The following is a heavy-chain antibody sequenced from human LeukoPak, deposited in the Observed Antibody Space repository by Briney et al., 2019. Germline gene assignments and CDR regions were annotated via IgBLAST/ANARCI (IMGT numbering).Heavy chain of an antibody. CDR2: ISGSGGST. D-gene: IGHD3-10*01. J-gene: IGHJ4*02. CDR1: GFTFSNYA. V-gene: IGHV3-23*01. Sequence: GGSLRLSCAASGFTFSNYAMGWVRQAPGKGLEWVSAISGSGGSTYYADSVKGRFTISRDNSKNTLHLQVNSLRAEDTAVYYCAKDGSSDYYAWYYFDYWGQGTLVTVSS. CDR3: AKDGSSDYYAWYYFDY.